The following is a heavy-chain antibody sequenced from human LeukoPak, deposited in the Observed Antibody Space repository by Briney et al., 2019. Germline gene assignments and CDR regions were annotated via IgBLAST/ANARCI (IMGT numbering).Heavy chain of an antibody. CDR2: NYYSQIT. J-gene: IGHJ6*04. Sequence: SDTLSLPCTLSGRSFSRGSYYWRWIRQPPAKGLEWFEYNYYSQITPYHHSLTSRVTISVDTSKNQFSLKLSSVTAADTAVYCCAREVGLSVGYCSSTSCHGGMDVWGEGTTVTVSS. D-gene: IGHD2-2*01. CDR1: GRSFSRGSYY. V-gene: IGHV4-61*01. CDR3: AREVGLSVGYCSSTSCHGGMDV.